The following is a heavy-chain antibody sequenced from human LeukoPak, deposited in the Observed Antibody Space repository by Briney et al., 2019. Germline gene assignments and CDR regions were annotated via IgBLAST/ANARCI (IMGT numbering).Heavy chain of an antibody. CDR3: ATRYKVQGNWFDP. Sequence: SVKVSCKASGGTFSSYAISWVRQAPGQGLEWMGRIIPIFGTANYAQKFQGRVTITTDESTSTAYMELSSLRSEDTAVYYCATRYKVQGNWFDPWGQGTLVTVSS. D-gene: IGHD1-1*01. V-gene: IGHV1-69*05. CDR1: GGTFSSYA. CDR2: IIPIFGTA. J-gene: IGHJ5*02.